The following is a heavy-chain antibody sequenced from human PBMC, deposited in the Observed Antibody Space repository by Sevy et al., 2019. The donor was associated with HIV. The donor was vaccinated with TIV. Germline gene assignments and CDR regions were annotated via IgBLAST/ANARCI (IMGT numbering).Heavy chain of an antibody. Sequence: ASVKVSCKAPGDTLTNNYMHWVRQAPGQGLEWMGIIDPSGGNTSYAQKFQGRVTMTRDTSTSTLYMDLSSLRSEDTAVYYCVGAGPAQHFDSWGQGTLVTVSS. V-gene: IGHV1-46*01. D-gene: IGHD6-19*01. J-gene: IGHJ4*02. CDR2: IDPSGGNT. CDR1: GDTLTNNY. CDR3: VGAGPAQHFDS.